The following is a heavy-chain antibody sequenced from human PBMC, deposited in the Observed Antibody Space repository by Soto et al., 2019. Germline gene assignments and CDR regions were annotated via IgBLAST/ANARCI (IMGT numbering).Heavy chain of an antibody. CDR3: ARGHYYDSSGYQWGY. CDR2: IWYDGRNK. V-gene: IGHV3-33*01. CDR1: GFTFSSYG. D-gene: IGHD3-22*01. J-gene: IGHJ4*01. Sequence: QVQLVESGGGVVQPGRSLRLSCAASGFTFSSYGMHWVRQAPGKGLEWVAVIWYDGRNKYYADSVKGRFTISSDNSKNTLDLQMNSLRAEDTAVYYCARGHYYDSSGYQWGYWGQGTLVTVSS.